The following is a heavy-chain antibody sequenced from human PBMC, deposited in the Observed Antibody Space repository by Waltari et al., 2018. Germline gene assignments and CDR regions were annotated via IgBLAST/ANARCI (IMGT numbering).Heavy chain of an antibody. D-gene: IGHD3-16*01. J-gene: IGHJ4*02. CDR3: ARANLLRLGPAQGGDFDY. V-gene: IGHV1-3*01. CDR1: GYTFTSYA. CDR2: INAGNGNT. Sequence: QVQLVQSGAEVKKPGASVKVSCKASGYTFTSYAMHWVRQAPGQRLEWMGWINAGNGNTKYSQKFQGRVTITRDTSASTAYMELSSLRSEDTAVYYCARANLLRLGPAQGGDFDYWGQGTLVTVSS.